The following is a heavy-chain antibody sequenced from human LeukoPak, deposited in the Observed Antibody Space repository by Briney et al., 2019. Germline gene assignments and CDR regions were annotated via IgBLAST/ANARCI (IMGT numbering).Heavy chain of an antibody. CDR3: ARGGGYSYGYSDY. D-gene: IGHD5-18*01. CDR2: TYYSGST. J-gene: IGHJ4*02. CDR1: GGSISSSSYY. Sequence: SETLSLTCTVSGGSISSSSYYWGWIRQPPGKGLEWIGSTYYSGSTYYNPSLKSRVTISVDTSKNQFSLKLSSVTAADTAVYYCARGGGYSYGYSDYWGQGTLVTVSS. V-gene: IGHV4-39*01.